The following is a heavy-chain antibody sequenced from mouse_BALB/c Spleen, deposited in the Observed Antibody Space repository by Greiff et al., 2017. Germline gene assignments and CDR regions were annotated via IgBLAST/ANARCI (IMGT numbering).Heavy chain of an antibody. D-gene: IGHD2-1*01. CDR3: ASYYGNSHWYFDV. V-gene: IGHV7-3*02. CDR2: IRNKANGYTT. Sequence: EVKLMESGGGLVQPGGSLRLSCATSGFTFTDYYMSWVRQPPGKALEWLGFIRNKANGYTTEYSASVKGRFTISRDNSQSILYLQMNTLRAEDSATYYCASYYGNSHWYFDVWGAGTTVTVSS. J-gene: IGHJ1*01. CDR1: GFTFTDYY.